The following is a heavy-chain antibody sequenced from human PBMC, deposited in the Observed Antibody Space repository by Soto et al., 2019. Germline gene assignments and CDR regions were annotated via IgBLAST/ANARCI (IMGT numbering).Heavy chain of an antibody. CDR1: GYIFTNYA. CDR3: ARGAGYCSGDCWNDYYYAIDV. CDR2: INVGTGNT. D-gene: IGHD2-21*02. Sequence: ASVKVSCKASGYIFTNYAIHWVRQAPGQRLEWVGWINVGTGNTKYSQNFQGRVTITRDTSATTAYMELSSLRSEDTAVYYCARGAGYCSGDCWNDYYYAIDVSGQGTKVPVSS. J-gene: IGHJ6*02. V-gene: IGHV1-3*01.